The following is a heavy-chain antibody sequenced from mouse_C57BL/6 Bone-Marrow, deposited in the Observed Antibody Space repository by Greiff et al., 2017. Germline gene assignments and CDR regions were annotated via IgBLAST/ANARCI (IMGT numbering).Heavy chain of an antibody. CDR1: GYTFTSYW. CDR3: AVIYYYGSRGY. V-gene: IGHV1-69*01. J-gene: IGHJ2*01. CDR2: INPSDSYT. Sequence: VQLQQPGAELVMPGASVKLSCKASGYTFTSYWMHWVKQRPGQGLEWIGEINPSDSYTNYNQKFKGKSTLTVDKSSSTAYMQLSSLTSEDSAVYYFAVIYYYGSRGYWGQGTTLTVST. D-gene: IGHD1-1*01.